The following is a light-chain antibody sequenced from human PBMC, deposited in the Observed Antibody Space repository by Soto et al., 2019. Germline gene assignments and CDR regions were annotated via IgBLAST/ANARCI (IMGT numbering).Light chain of an antibody. V-gene: IGKV2-28*01. CDR2: LGS. Sequence: DIVMTQSPLSLPVTPGEPASISCRSSQSLLHSNGYNYLDWYLQKPGQSPQLLIYLGSYRASGVHDRFSGSGSGTDFTLKISRVEAEDVGVYYCMQPLQSWTFGQGAKVEIK. J-gene: IGKJ1*01. CDR3: MQPLQSWT. CDR1: QSLLHSNGYNY.